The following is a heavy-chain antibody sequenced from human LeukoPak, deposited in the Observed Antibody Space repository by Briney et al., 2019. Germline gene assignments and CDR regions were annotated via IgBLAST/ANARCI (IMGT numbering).Heavy chain of an antibody. V-gene: IGHV1-46*01. J-gene: IGHJ4*02. Sequence: ASVKVSCKASGYTFTTRYYMHWVRQAPGQGLEWIGIINTSGGGTNYAQKFQGRVTMTRDTSTSTVYMELGSLTSEDTAVYYCAREESGVYFDYWGQGTLVTVSS. CDR2: INTSGGGT. D-gene: IGHD2-8*01. CDR3: AREESGVYFDY. CDR1: GYTFTTRYY.